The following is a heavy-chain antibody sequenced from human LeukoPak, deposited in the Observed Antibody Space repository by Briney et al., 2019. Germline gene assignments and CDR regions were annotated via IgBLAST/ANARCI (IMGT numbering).Heavy chain of an antibody. V-gene: IGHV3-30*04. Sequence: GGSLRLSCAASGFTFSNYAMHWVRQAPGKGLEWVAVTSYDGRNKYYADSVKGRFTISRDNSKNTLYLQMNSLRAEDTAVYYCARRYTSTWLTIAYWGQGTLVTVSS. CDR1: GFTFSNYA. CDR2: TSYDGRNK. D-gene: IGHD6-13*01. CDR3: ARRYTSTWLTIAY. J-gene: IGHJ4*02.